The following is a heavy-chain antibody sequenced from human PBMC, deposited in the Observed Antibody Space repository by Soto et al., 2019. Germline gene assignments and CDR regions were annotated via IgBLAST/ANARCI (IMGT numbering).Heavy chain of an antibody. CDR3: TTVTTPFDY. CDR2: INRHGNST. D-gene: IGHD1-1*01. V-gene: IGHV3-74*01. CDR1: GFTFSNYC. J-gene: IGHJ4*02. Sequence: PGGSLRLSCAASGFTFSNYCMHWVRQPPGKGLVWVSRINRHGNSTIYADSVKGRFTISRDNVRKMVYLQMNSLRAEDTAVYYCTTVTTPFDYWGQGTLVTVSS.